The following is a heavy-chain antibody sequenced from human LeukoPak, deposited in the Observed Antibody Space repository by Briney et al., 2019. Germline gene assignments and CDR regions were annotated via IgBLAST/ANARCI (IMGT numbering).Heavy chain of an antibody. D-gene: IGHD2-15*01. CDR1: GFTFSSSG. CDR3: AGVLSGGVDY. CDR2: IWYDGSNK. Sequence: GGSLRLSCAASGFTFSSSGMHWVRQAPVKGLEWVAVIWYDGSNKYYADSVKGRFTISRDNSKNTLYLQMNSLRAEDTAVYYCAGVLSGGVDYWGQGTLVTVSS. J-gene: IGHJ4*02. V-gene: IGHV3-33*01.